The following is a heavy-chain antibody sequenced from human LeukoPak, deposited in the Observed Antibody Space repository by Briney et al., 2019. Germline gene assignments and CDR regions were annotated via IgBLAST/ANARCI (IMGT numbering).Heavy chain of an antibody. D-gene: IGHD3-10*01. CDR1: GFTFSSYA. Sequence: GGSLRLSCAASGFTFSSYAMSWVRQAPGEGLEWVSGISGSGGSTYYADSVKGRFTISRDNSKNTLYLQMNSLRAEDTAVYYCAKPWFGEIFNYFDYWGQGTLVTVSS. J-gene: IGHJ4*02. V-gene: IGHV3-23*01. CDR2: ISGSGGST. CDR3: AKPWFGEIFNYFDY.